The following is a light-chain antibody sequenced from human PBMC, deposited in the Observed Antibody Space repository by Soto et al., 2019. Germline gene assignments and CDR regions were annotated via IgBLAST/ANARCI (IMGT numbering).Light chain of an antibody. Sequence: EIVLTQSPATLSLSPGERATLSCRASQSVSNYLAWYQHKPGQAPRLLIYDASNRATGIPARFSGSGSGTDFTLTISSLEPEDFAVYYCQQRTSWPPRYTFGQGTKLEIK. CDR3: QQRTSWPPRYT. J-gene: IGKJ2*01. CDR1: QSVSNY. CDR2: DAS. V-gene: IGKV3-11*01.